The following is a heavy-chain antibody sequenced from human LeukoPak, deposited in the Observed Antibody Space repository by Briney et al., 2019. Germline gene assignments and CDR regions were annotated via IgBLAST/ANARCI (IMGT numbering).Heavy chain of an antibody. Sequence: KSSETLSLTCTVSGASISSGDYYWSWLRQPPGKGLEWIGYIYYSGSTYYHPSRKSRVTISVDTSKNQYALKLTSVTAADTPVYYYARGQLAGRGWFDAFDIWGQGTMVTVSS. J-gene: IGHJ3*02. D-gene: IGHD3-10*01. V-gene: IGHV4-30-4*08. CDR1: GASISSGDYY. CDR2: IYYSGST. CDR3: ARGQLAGRGWFDAFDI.